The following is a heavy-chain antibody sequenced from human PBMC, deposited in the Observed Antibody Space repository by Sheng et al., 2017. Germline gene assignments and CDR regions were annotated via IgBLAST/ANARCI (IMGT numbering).Heavy chain of an antibody. V-gene: IGHV1-18*01. CDR3: ARTNLRYFDWFPPYYYMDV. D-gene: IGHD3-9*01. Sequence: QVQLVQSGAEVKKPGASVKVSCKASGYTFTSYGISWVRQAPGQGLEWMGWISAYNGNTNYAQKLQGRVTMTTDTSTSTAYMELRSLRSDDTAVYYCARTNLRYFDWFPPYYYMDVWGKGTTVTVSS. CDR1: GYTFTSYG. CDR2: ISAYNGNT. J-gene: IGHJ6*03.